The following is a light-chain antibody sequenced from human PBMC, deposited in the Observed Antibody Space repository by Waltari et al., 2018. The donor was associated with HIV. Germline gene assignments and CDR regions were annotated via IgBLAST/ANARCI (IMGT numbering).Light chain of an antibody. Sequence: QSVLTQPPPASATPGQRITISCSGGNSNIESNYVYWYQQLPGTAPKVFIYRNSQRPSGVPDRFSGSKSGTSASLIISGLRSGDEADYYCASWDDSLNAFVFGTGTKVTVL. CDR2: RNS. CDR3: ASWDDSLNAFV. CDR1: NSNIESNY. V-gene: IGLV1-47*01. J-gene: IGLJ1*01.